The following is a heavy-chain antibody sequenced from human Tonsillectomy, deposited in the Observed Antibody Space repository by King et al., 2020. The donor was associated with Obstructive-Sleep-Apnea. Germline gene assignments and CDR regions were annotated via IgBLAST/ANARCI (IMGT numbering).Heavy chain of an antibody. V-gene: IGHV1-2*02. D-gene: IGHD1-26*01. CDR1: GYTVNGDY. CDR2: INTNSGVT. CDR3: ARDATAELHRRSNYFDY. J-gene: IGHJ4*02. Sequence: QLVQSGAEVKKPGASVKVSCNASGYTVNGDYMHWVRQAPVQGLEWMGWINTNSGVTSYGQKFQGRVTMTRDTSIRTAYMELSRLRSDDTAVYYCARDATAELHRRSNYFDYWGQGTLVTVSS.